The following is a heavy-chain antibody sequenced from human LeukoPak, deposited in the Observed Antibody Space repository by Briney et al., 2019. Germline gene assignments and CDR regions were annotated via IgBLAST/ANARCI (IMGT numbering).Heavy chain of an antibody. CDR3: ATSTMIVVVNPWYYGMDV. D-gene: IGHD3-22*01. CDR1: GYTLTELS. J-gene: IGHJ6*02. Sequence: GASVKVSCKVSGYTLTELSMHWVRQAPGKGLEWMGGFDPGDGETIYAQKFQGRVTMTEDSSTDTAYMELSSLRSEDTAVYYCATSTMIVVVNPWYYGMDVWGQGTTVTVSS. CDR2: FDPGDGET. V-gene: IGHV1-24*01.